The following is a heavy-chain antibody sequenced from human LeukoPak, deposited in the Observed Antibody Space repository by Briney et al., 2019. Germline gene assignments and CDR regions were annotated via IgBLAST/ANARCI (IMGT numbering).Heavy chain of an antibody. CDR1: GGSIRSSYYY. D-gene: IGHD7-27*01. CDR2: IYDSGST. J-gene: IGHJ1*01. V-gene: IGHV4-39*07. Sequence: SETLSLTCTVSGGSIRSSYYYWGWIRQPPGKGLEWIGSIYDSGSTYYNPSLKSRVTISVDTSKNQFSLKLSSVTAADTAVYYCASLNGDAEYFQHWGQGTLVTVSS. CDR3: ASLNGDAEYFQH.